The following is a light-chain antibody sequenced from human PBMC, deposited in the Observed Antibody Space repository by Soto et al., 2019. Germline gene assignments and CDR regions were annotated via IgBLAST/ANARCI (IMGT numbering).Light chain of an antibody. CDR3: QQYNSFSWT. CDR1: QSISSW. J-gene: IGKJ1*01. CDR2: KAS. V-gene: IGKV1-5*03. Sequence: DIQMTQSPSTLSASVGDRVTITCRASQSISSWLAWYQQKPGKAPKLLIYKASSLKSGVPSRFSGSGSGTEFPLTISRLQPDDFSTYYCQQYNSFSWTFGQGTKVEIK.